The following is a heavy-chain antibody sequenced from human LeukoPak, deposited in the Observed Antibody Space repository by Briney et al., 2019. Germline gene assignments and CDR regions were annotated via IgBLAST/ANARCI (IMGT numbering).Heavy chain of an antibody. Sequence: GGSLRLSCAASRFTFSTYWMHWVRQAPGKGLVWVSRINSDGSSTGYADSVKGRFTISRDNAKNTLYLQMNSLRAEDTALYYCARVDYDILTGYYDFDYWGQGTLVTVSS. V-gene: IGHV3-74*01. CDR1: RFTFSTYW. CDR2: INSDGSST. D-gene: IGHD3-9*01. J-gene: IGHJ4*02. CDR3: ARVDYDILTGYYDFDY.